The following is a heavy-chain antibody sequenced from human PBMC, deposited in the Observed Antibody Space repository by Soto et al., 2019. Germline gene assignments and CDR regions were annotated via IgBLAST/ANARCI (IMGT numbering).Heavy chain of an antibody. J-gene: IGHJ6*02. CDR2: IYYSGST. Sequence: PSLPLSVTCTVAGGSISSYYWSWIRQPPGKGLEWIGYIYYSGSTNYNPSLKSRVTISVDTSKNQFSLKLSSVTAADTAVYYCARDTRSYGMDVWGQGTTVTSP. V-gene: IGHV4-59*01. CDR3: ARDTRSYGMDV. CDR1: GGSISSYY.